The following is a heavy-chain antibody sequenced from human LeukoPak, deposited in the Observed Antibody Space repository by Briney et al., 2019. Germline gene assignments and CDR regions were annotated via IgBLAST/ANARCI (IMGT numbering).Heavy chain of an antibody. CDR1: GGTFSSYA. CDR3: ANRNGGIVGAPSWFDP. CDR2: IIPIFGTA. V-gene: IGHV1-69*13. D-gene: IGHD1-26*01. J-gene: IGHJ5*02. Sequence: SVKVSCKASGGTFSSYAISWVRQAPGRGLEWMGGIIPIFGTANYAQKFQGRVTITADESTSTAYMELSSLRSEDTAVYYCANRNGGIVGAPSWFDPWGQGTLVTVSS.